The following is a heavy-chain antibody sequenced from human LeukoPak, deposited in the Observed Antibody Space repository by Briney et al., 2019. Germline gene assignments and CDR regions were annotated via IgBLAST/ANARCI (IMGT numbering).Heavy chain of an antibody. V-gene: IGHV3-23*01. J-gene: IGHJ4*02. CDR3: AKGMTPFDY. D-gene: IGHD2-15*01. Sequence: AGGSLRLSCAASGFTFSNYAMNWVRQAPGKGLEWVSVISGSAGGTYYADSVKGRFTISRDNSKNTLYLQMNSLRAEDTAVYYCAKGMTPFDYWGQGTLVTVSS. CDR1: GFTFSNYA. CDR2: ISGSAGGT.